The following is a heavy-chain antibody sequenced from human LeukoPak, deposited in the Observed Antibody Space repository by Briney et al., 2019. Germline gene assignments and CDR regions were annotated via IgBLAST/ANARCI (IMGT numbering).Heavy chain of an antibody. CDR2: INHSGST. CDR3: GGRYSSSSNPAYFDY. D-gene: IGHD6-13*01. J-gene: IGHJ4*02. V-gene: IGHV4-34*01. CDR1: GGSHNSYS. Sequence: PSETLSLTCSVSGGSHNSYSWSLIRQPAGKGLEWIGEINHSGSTKYNPSLKSRVTISVDTSKNQFSLKLSSVTAADTAVYYCGGRYSSSSNPAYFDYWGQGTLVTVSS.